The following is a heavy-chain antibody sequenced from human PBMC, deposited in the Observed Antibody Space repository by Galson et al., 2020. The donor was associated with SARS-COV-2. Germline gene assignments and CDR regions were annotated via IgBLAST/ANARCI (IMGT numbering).Heavy chain of an antibody. CDR3: VRGKGDSYLRLFDN. CDR2: IIFRRGATT. Sequence: SQTLSLTCTVSGGPFSDYYWTWIRQSPLKGLEWVGDIIFRRGATTNYNPSLKSRVTVSADTSKNQVSLKLSSVTGADSAVYYCVRGKGDSYLRLFDNWGQGTLVTVSS. J-gene: IGHJ4*02. CDR1: GGPFSDYY. V-gene: IGHV4-34*01. D-gene: IGHD2-21*01.